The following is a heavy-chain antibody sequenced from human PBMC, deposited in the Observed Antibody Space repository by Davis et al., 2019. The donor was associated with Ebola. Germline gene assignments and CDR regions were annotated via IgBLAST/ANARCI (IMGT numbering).Heavy chain of an antibody. J-gene: IGHJ6*02. CDR2: MNPNSGNT. D-gene: IGHD2-2*01. CDR1: GYTFTSYD. Sequence: ASVKVSCKASGYTFTSYDINWVRQATGQGLEWMGWMNPNSGNTGYAQKFQGRVTMTRNTSISTAYMELSSLRSDDTAVYYCARPPCTSCSMDVWGQGTTVTVSS. V-gene: IGHV1-8*01. CDR3: ARPPCTSCSMDV.